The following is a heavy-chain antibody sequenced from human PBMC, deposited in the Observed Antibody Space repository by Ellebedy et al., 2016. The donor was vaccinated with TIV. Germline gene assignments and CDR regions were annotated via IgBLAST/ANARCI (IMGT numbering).Heavy chain of an antibody. CDR2: INPSGGST. Sequence: AASVKVSCKASGYTFTSYYMHWVRQAPGQGLEWMGIINPSGGSTSYAQKFQGRVTMTRDTSTSTVYMALSSLRSEDTAVYYCARRGLCSGGSCYNHGMDVWGQGTTVTVSS. CDR1: GYTFTSYY. D-gene: IGHD2-15*01. V-gene: IGHV1-46*01. J-gene: IGHJ6*02. CDR3: ARRGLCSGGSCYNHGMDV.